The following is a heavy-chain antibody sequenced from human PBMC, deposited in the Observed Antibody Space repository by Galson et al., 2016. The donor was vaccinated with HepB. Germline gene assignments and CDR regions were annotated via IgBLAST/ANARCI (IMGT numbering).Heavy chain of an antibody. CDR3: ARISSAGHRYTGYGALDY. CDR1: GGTFSNFG. CDR2: TIPFFGTR. D-gene: IGHD5-12*01. Sequence: SVKVSCKASGGTFSNFGIGWVRQAPGQGLEWMGGTIPFFGTRNYAQNFQGRVTITADESANTAHMELSGLRSEDTAVDYCARISSAGHRYTGYGALDYWGPGTLVTVSS. V-gene: IGHV1-69*13. J-gene: IGHJ4*02.